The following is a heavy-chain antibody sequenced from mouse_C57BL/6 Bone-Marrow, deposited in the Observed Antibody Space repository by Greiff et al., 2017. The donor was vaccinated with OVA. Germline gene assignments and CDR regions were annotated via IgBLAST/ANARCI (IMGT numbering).Heavy chain of an antibody. CDR3: ARAHYGNPAMDY. CDR2: SRNKAKDYTT. V-gene: IGHV7-1*01. D-gene: IGHD2-1*01. Sequence: EVTLVESGGGLVQSGRSLRLSCATSGFTFSDFYMEWVRQAPGKGLEWIAASRNKAKDYTTEYSASVKGRFIVSRDTSQSILYLQRNSLSAEDTAIYYGARAHYGNPAMDYWGQGTSVTVSS. CDR1: GFTFSDFY. J-gene: IGHJ4*01.